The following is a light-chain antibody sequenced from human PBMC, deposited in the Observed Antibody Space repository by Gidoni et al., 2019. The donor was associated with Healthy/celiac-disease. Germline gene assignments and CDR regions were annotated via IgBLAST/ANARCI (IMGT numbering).Light chain of an antibody. CDR1: QRRSSSY. Sequence: ELVLTQSPGTLPLSPGARATLSRRASQRRSSSYLAWYQQKPGQAPRLLIFGASSRATGIPDRFSGSGSGTNFTLTISRLVPEDFAVYYCQQYGSSRRTFXQXTKVEIK. CDR3: QQYGSSRRT. CDR2: GAS. V-gene: IGKV3-20*01. J-gene: IGKJ1*01.